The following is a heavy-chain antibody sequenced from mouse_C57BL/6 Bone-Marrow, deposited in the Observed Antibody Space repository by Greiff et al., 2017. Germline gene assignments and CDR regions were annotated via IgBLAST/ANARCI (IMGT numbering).Heavy chain of an antibody. V-gene: IGHV2-2*01. CDR2: IWSGGST. CDR1: GFSLTSYG. Sequence: QVHVKQSGPGLVQPSQSLSITCTVSGFSLTSYGVHWVRQSPGKGLEWLGVIWSGGSTDYNAAFISRLSISKDNSKSQVFCKMNSLQADDTAIYYCAKDGYYPAWFAYWGQGTLVTVSA. D-gene: IGHD2-3*01. CDR3: AKDGYYPAWFAY. J-gene: IGHJ3*01.